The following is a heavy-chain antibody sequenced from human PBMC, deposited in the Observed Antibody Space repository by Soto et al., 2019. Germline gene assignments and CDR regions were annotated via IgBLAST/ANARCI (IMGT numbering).Heavy chain of an antibody. J-gene: IGHJ6*02. CDR2: VSNIGVTT. V-gene: IGHV3-23*01. CDR3: ARGYCSSTSCSPPRFYYGMDV. CDR1: GLTFSSYS. Sequence: GGSLRLSCSVSGLTFSSYSMSWVRQPPGKGLEWVSDVSNIGVTTNYADFVKGRCTVSRDNSNNTVYLQMNSLRAEDTAVYYCARGYCSSTSCSPPRFYYGMDVWGQGTTVTVSS. D-gene: IGHD2-2*01.